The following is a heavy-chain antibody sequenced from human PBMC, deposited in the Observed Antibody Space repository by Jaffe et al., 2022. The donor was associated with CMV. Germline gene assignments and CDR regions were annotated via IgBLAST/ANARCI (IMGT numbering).Heavy chain of an antibody. CDR1: GYTFTSYD. D-gene: IGHD3-22*01. CDR2: MNPNSGNT. J-gene: IGHJ5*02. Sequence: QVQLVQSGAEVKKPGASVKVSCKASGYTFTSYDINWVRQATGQGLEWMGWMNPNSGNTGYAQKFQGRVTMTRNTSISTAYMELSSLRSEDTAVYYCARTSYYYDSSGYPEGYWFDPWGQGTLVTVSS. CDR3: ARTSYYYDSSGYPEGYWFDP. V-gene: IGHV1-8*01.